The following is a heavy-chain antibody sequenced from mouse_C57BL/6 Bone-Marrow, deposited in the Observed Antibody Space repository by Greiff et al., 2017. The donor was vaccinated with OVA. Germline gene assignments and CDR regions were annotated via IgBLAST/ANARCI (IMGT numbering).Heavy chain of an antibody. CDR3: ARGTAVVYFDY. D-gene: IGHD1-1*01. Sequence: QVQLQQPGAELVKPGASVKMSCKASGYTFTSYWITWVKQRPGQGLEWIGDIYPGSGSTNYNEKFKSKATLTVDTSSSTAYMQLSSLTTEVSSVYYCARGTAVVYFDYWGQGTTLTVSS. CDR1: GYTFTSYW. V-gene: IGHV1-55*01. CDR2: IYPGSGST. J-gene: IGHJ2*01.